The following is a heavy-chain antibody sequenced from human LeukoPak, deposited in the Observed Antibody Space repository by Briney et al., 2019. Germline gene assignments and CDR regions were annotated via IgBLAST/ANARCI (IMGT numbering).Heavy chain of an antibody. V-gene: IGHV1-2*02. CDR3: ARAGTMVRGVISLLDNWFDP. CDR2: INPNSGGT. J-gene: IGHJ5*02. Sequence: ASMKVSCKASGYTFTGYYMHWVRQAPGQGLEWMGWINPNSGGTNYAQKFQGRVTVTRDTSISTAYMELSRLRSDDTAVYYCARAGTMVRGVISLLDNWFDPWGQGTLVTVSS. CDR1: GYTFTGYY. D-gene: IGHD3-10*01.